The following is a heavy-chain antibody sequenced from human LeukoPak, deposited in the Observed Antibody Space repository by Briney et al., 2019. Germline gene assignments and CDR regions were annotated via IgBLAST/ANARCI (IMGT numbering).Heavy chain of an antibody. D-gene: IGHD6-13*01. V-gene: IGHV3-7*01. J-gene: IGHJ4*02. CDR1: GFTFSTYW. CDR2: IKQDGSEK. Sequence: GGSLRLSCAASGFTFSTYWMSWVRQAPGKGLGWVANIKQDGSEKYYVDSVKGRFTISRDNAKNSLYLQMNSLRAEDTAMYDCARDSAGNDYWGQGTLVTVSS. CDR3: ARDSAGNDY.